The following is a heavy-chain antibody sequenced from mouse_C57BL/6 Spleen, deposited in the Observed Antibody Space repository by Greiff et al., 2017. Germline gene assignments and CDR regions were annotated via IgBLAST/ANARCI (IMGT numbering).Heavy chain of an antibody. Sequence: QVQLQQSGTELVKPGASVKLSCKASGYTFTSYWMHWVKQRPGQGLEWIGNINPSNGGTNYNEKFKSKATLTVDKSSSTAYMQLSSLTSEDSAVYYCARYGSSYVGFAYWGQGTLVTVSA. V-gene: IGHV1-53*01. CDR1: GYTFTSYW. D-gene: IGHD1-1*01. CDR3: ARYGSSYVGFAY. J-gene: IGHJ3*01. CDR2: INPSNGGT.